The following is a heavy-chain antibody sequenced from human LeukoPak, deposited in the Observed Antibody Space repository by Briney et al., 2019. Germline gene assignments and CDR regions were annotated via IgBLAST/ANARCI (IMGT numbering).Heavy chain of an antibody. CDR1: FSCISSCS. D-gene: IGHD3-10*01. CDR3: ARTEGSGSSPF. V-gene: IGHV4-59*01. J-gene: IGHJ3*01. CDR2: NYYTGIT. Sequence: SETLSITCTVCFSCISSCSARWSRQAPVKGLDGISYNYYTGITNYNPSLKSRVTISVDTSKNQFSLRLTSMTAADTAVYYCARTEGSGSSPFWGQGTMVTVSS.